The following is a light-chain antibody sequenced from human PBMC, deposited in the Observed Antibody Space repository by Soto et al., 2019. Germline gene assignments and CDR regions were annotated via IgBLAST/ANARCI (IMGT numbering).Light chain of an antibody. CDR2: DVS. CDR3: SSYTTSNTRQIV. V-gene: IGLV2-14*03. CDR1: SSDVGGYEF. Sequence: QSVLTQPPSASGSPGQSVAISCTGTSSDVGGYEFVSWYQHHPGKAPKLIIFDVSNRPSGVSNPFSGSKSGNTASLTISALQPEDEADYYCSSYTTSNTRQIVFGTGTKVTVL. J-gene: IGLJ1*01.